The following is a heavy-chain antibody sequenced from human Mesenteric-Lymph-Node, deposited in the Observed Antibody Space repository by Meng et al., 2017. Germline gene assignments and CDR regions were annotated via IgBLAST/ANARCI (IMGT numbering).Heavy chain of an antibody. CDR1: GFTFTDHW. CDR2: INPDGSNP. D-gene: IGHD1-1*01. V-gene: IGHV3-74*02. J-gene: IGHJ1*01. CDR3: TNDRLNH. Sequence: EGQLVESGGGLAQPGGSPGFSCAGSGFTFTDHWMHWVRQGPGKGLVWVSRINPDGSNPTYADSVKGRFTISRDNAKNTVYLQMNSLRAEDTAVYYCTNDRLNHWGQGALVTVSS.